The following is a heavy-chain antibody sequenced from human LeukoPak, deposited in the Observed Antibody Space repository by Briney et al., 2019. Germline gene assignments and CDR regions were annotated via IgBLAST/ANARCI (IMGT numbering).Heavy chain of an antibody. CDR3: ARARYVNSFYAFDI. Sequence: SETLSLTCTVSGGSISSYYWSWIRLPPGKGLEWIGYLSKSGNTNYSPSLKSRVTVFGDTSKNQFFLKLSSVTAADAAVYYCARARYVNSFYAFDIWGQGTLVTVSS. CDR2: LSKSGNT. V-gene: IGHV4-59*01. CDR1: GGSISSYY. D-gene: IGHD3-9*01. J-gene: IGHJ3*02.